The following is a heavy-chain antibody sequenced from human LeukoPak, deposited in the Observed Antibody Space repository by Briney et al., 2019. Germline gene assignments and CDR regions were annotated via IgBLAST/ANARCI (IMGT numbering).Heavy chain of an antibody. J-gene: IGHJ6*03. CDR2: IHYSGST. D-gene: IGHD6-25*01. V-gene: IGHV4-59*11. CDR1: GGSLSSHY. CDR3: ARERAAYYYMDV. Sequence: ASETLSLTCTVSGGSLSSHYWSWIRQPPGKGLEWIGYIHYSGSTNYNPSLKSRVTISVDTSKNQFSLKLSSVTAADTAVYYCARERAAYYYMDVWGKGTTVTVSS.